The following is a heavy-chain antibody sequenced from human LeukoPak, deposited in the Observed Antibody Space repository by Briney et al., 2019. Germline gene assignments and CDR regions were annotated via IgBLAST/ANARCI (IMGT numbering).Heavy chain of an antibody. V-gene: IGHV3-21*01. Sequence: NPGGSLRLSCAASGFTFRSYNFHWVRQAPGKGLEWVSFISSSSNSIYYADSVKGRFTISRDNAKNSLYLQVNSLRAEDTAVYYCARDQGSGWWAYWGQGTLVTVSS. D-gene: IGHD6-19*01. CDR3: ARDQGSGWWAY. J-gene: IGHJ4*02. CDR1: GFTFRSYN. CDR2: ISSSSNSI.